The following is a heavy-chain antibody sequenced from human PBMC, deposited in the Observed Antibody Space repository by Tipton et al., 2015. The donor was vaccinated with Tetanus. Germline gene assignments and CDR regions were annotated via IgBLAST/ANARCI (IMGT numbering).Heavy chain of an antibody. D-gene: IGHD2-21*02. Sequence: GSLRLSCAASGFTFSSYWMHWVRQAPGKGLVWVSRINSDGSSTSYADSVKGRFTISRDNAKNTLYLQMNSLRAEDTAVYYCARRDHAPPVVTEGYFDLWGRGTLVTVSS. CDR1: GFTFSSYW. CDR3: ARRDHAPPVVTEGYFDL. V-gene: IGHV3-74*01. J-gene: IGHJ2*01. CDR2: INSDGSST.